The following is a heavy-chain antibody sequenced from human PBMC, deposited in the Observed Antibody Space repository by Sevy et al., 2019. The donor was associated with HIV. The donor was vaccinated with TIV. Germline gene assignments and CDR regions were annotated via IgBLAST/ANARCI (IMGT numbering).Heavy chain of an antibody. CDR2: IYSDETT. D-gene: IGHD5-18*01. CDR1: GFSVNSNY. CDR3: ARGKSGYGYALNY. J-gene: IGHJ4*02. V-gene: IGHV3-66*01. Sequence: GESLKISCAASGFSVNSNYMTWVRHAPGKGLEGVSVIYSDETTYHADSVKDRFTISRDNSKNMLYLQMSSLRAEDTAIYYCARGKSGYGYALNYWGQGTLVTVSS.